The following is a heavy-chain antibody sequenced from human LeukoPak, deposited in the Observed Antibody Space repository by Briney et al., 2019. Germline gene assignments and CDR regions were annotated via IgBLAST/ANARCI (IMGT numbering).Heavy chain of an antibody. V-gene: IGHV3-23*01. D-gene: IGHD1-26*01. CDR3: AKERGLGAVDY. Sequence: PGGSLRLSCAASGFTFSSYAMSWVRQAPGKGLEWVSCISGGNTYYADSVKGRFTISRDNSKSTLYLQMNNLRAEDTAVHYCAKERGLGAVDYWGQGTLVTVPS. CDR1: GFTFSSYA. J-gene: IGHJ4*02. CDR2: ISGGNT.